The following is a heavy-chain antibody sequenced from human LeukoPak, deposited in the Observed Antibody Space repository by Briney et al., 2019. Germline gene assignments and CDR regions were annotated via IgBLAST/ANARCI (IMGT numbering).Heavy chain of an antibody. J-gene: IGHJ4*02. CDR3: ARPRSPGIALAGYYFDY. CDR1: GFTFSSYG. Sequence: PGRSLRLSCAASGFTFSSYGMHWVRQAPGKGLEWVAVIWYDGSNKYYADSVKGRFTISRDNSKNTLYLQMNSLRAEDTAVYYCARPRSPGIALAGYYFDYWGQGTLVTVSS. D-gene: IGHD6-19*01. CDR2: IWYDGSNK. V-gene: IGHV3-33*01.